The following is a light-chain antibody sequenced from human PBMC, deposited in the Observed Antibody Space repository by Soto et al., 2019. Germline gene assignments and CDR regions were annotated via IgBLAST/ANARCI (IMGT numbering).Light chain of an antibody. CDR1: QSLSNR. Sequence: EIQMTQSPSTLSASVGDRVTITCRASQSLSNRLAWYQQKAGKAPKLVIYDASSLESGGPSSFSGSGSGTEFTLTISILQPDDFATYYGQRYNSYSRTYGQGTKVEIK. CDR2: DAS. V-gene: IGKV1-5*01. CDR3: QRYNSYSRT. J-gene: IGKJ1*01.